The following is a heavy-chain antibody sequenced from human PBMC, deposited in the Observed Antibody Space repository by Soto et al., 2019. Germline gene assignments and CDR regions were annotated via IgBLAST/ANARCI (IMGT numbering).Heavy chain of an antibody. CDR2: IVVGSGHT. CDR3: ATSITGTTGLPYYFDY. Sequence: SVKVSCKASGFTLTNSAMQWVRQARGQRLEWIGWIVVGSGHTNYAQKFQERVTITRDMSTSTAYMELSSLRSEDTAVYYCATSITGTTGLPYYFDYWGQGTLVTVSS. V-gene: IGHV1-58*02. CDR1: GFTLTNSA. J-gene: IGHJ4*02. D-gene: IGHD1-20*01.